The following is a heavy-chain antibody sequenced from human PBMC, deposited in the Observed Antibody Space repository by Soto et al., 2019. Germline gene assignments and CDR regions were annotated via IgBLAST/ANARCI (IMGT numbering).Heavy chain of an antibody. V-gene: IGHV3-21*01. CDR1: GFTFSSYS. CDR2: ISSSSSYI. J-gene: IGHJ6*02. D-gene: IGHD1-1*01. CDR3: ARETSVHGFYGMDV. Sequence: PGGSLRLSCAASGFTFSSYSMNWVRQAPGKGLEWVSSISSSSSYIYYADSVKGRFTISRDNAKNSLYLQMNSLRAEDTAVYYCARETSVHGFYGMDVWGQGTTVTVSS.